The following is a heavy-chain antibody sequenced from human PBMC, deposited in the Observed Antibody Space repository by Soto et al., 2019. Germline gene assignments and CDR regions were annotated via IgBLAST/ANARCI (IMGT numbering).Heavy chain of an antibody. D-gene: IGHD3-22*01. CDR2: IYYSGST. V-gene: IGHV4-30-4*01. CDR3: ARAGYYDSSGYYYYFDY. J-gene: IGHJ4*02. Sequence: SETLSLTCTVSGGSISSGDYYWSWIRQPPGKGLEWIGYIYYSGSTYYNPSLKSRVTISVDTSKNQFSLKLSSVTAADTAVYYCARAGYYDSSGYYYYFDYWGQGTLVTVSS. CDR1: GGSISSGDYY.